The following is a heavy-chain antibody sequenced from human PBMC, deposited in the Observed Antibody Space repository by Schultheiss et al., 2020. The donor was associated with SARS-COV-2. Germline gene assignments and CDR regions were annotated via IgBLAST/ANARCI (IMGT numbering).Heavy chain of an antibody. V-gene: IGHV3-7*05. J-gene: IGHJ4*02. D-gene: IGHD5-12*01. CDR2: IKGDGSEK. Sequence: GGSLRLSCAASAFSFSRYWICWVRQAPGKGLEWVASIKGDGSEKYYVDSVKGLFTMSRDNAKNLVYLQMNGLRVEDTALYHCLSGFDSGYWGQGTLVTVSS. CDR3: LSGFDSGY. CDR1: AFSFSRYW.